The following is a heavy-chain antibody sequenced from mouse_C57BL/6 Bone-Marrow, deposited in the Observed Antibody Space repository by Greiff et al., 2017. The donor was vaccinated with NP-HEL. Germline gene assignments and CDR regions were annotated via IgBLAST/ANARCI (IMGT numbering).Heavy chain of an antibody. V-gene: IGHV1-72*01. CDR3: ARGGGRYEWDWYFDF. J-gene: IGHJ1*03. CDR1: GYTFTSYW. CDR2: IDPNSGGT. Sequence: VQLQQSGAELVKPGASVELSCKASGYTFTSYWMHWVKQRPGRGLEWLGRIDPNSGGTKYNEKFKSKATLTVDKPSSTAYMQLSSLTSEDSAVYYCARGGGRYEWDWYFDFWGKGTTVTVSS. D-gene: IGHD2-14*01.